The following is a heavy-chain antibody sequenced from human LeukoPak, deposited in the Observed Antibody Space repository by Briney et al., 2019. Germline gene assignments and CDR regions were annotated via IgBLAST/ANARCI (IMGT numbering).Heavy chain of an antibody. CDR1: GFTFDDYA. V-gene: IGHV3-9*01. CDR3: ARVLSGYYVVLDI. J-gene: IGHJ3*02. D-gene: IGHD3-3*01. CDR2: ISWNSGSI. Sequence: GRSLRLSCAASGFTFDDYAMHWVRQAPGKGLEWVSGISWNSGSIGYADSVKGRFTTSRDNAKNTLYLQMNSLRAEDTAVYYCARVLSGYYVVLDIWGQGTMVTVSS.